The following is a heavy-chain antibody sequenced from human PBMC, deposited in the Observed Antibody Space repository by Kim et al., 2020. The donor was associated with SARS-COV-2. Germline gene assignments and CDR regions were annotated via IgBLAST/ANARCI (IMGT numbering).Heavy chain of an antibody. Sequence: GGSLRLSCAASGFTFSSYAMHWVRQAPGKGLEWVAVISYDGSNKYYADSVKGRFTISRDNSKNTLYLQMNSLRAEDTAVYYCARARGANYYYGMDVWAQGTTVTVSS. CDR2: ISYDGSNK. V-gene: IGHV3-30-3*01. CDR1: GFTFSSYA. J-gene: IGHJ6*02. CDR3: ARARGANYYYGMDV. D-gene: IGHD3-10*01.